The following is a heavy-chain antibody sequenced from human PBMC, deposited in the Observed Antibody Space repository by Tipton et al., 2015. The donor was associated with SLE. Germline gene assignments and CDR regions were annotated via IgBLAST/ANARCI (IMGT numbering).Heavy chain of an antibody. V-gene: IGHV4-4*08. D-gene: IGHD2-8*01. J-gene: IGHJ5*02. Sequence: TLSLTCTVSGGSLIRYYWTWIRQPPGKGLEYIGYIYTTGSTNYNPSLKSRVTVSGDTSKNQLSLKLRSVTAADTAVYYCARHDTNYGRNWFDPWGQGTLVTVSS. CDR3: ARHDTNYGRNWFDP. CDR1: GGSLIRYY. CDR2: IYTTGST.